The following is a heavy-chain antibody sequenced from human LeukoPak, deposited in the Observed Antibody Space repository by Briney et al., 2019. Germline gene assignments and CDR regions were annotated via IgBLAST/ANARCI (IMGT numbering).Heavy chain of an antibody. D-gene: IGHD5-24*01. CDR2: IYHSGST. J-gene: IGHJ6*03. CDR1: GGSLSSGSYY. Sequence: SETLSLTCTVSGGSLSSGSYYWSWLRQPPGKGLEWIGYIYHSGSTYYNPSLKSRVTISVDRSKNQFSLKLSSVTAADTAVYYCARSPTRENYYYYMDFWGKGTTVTVSS. CDR3: ARSPTRENYYYYMDF. V-gene: IGHV4-30-2*01.